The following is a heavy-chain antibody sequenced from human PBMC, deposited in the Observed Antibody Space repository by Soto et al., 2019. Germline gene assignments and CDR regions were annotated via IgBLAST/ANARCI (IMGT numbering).Heavy chain of an antibody. CDR3: ARGPDYEGYFDY. J-gene: IGHJ4*02. CDR1: GGTFSNYA. V-gene: IGHV1-69*13. D-gene: IGHD4-17*01. CDR2: IILPFGTP. Sequence: SVKVSCKASGGTFSNYAISWVRQAPGQGLEWMGGIILPFGTPNYAQKFQGRVTITADESMTTAYIELSGLRSEDTAVYYCARGPDYEGYFDYWGRGTLVTVSS.